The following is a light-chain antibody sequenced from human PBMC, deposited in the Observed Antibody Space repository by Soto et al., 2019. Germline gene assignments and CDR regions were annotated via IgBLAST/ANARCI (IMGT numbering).Light chain of an antibody. CDR1: QSVSSSY. CDR3: QQFSSYPLT. Sequence: VLTMSPGTLSLSPEERATLSCRASQSVSSSYLAWYQQKPGQAPRLLIYGASSRATGIPDRFSGGGSGTDFTLTISRLEPQDFAVYYCQQFSSYPLTFGGGTKVDIK. V-gene: IGKV3-20*01. CDR2: GAS. J-gene: IGKJ4*01.